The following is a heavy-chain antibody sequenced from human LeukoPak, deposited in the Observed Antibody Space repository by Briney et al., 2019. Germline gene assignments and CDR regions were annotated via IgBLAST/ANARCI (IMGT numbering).Heavy chain of an antibody. D-gene: IGHD3-22*01. CDR3: ARASTNYDSSGYYVDY. J-gene: IGHJ4*02. CDR1: GGSISSYY. V-gene: IGHV4-4*07. Sequence: SETLSLTCTVSGGSISSYYWSWIRQPAGKGLEWIGRIYTSGSTNYNPSLKSRVTISVDTSKNQFSLKLSSVTAADTAVYYCARASTNYDSSGYYVDYWGQGTLVTVSS. CDR2: IYTSGST.